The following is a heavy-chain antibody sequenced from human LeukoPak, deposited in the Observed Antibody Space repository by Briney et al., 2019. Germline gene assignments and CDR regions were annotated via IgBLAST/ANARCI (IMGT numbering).Heavy chain of an antibody. V-gene: IGHV3-21*01. Sequence: GGSLRLSCAASGFTFSSYGMHWVRQAPGKGLEWVSSISSSSSYIYYADSVKGRFTISRDNAKNSLYLQMNSLRAEDTAVYYCARSESSSFPLLFDPWGQGTLVTVSS. CDR2: ISSSSSYI. D-gene: IGHD6-13*01. CDR3: ARSESSSFPLLFDP. CDR1: GFTFSSYG. J-gene: IGHJ5*02.